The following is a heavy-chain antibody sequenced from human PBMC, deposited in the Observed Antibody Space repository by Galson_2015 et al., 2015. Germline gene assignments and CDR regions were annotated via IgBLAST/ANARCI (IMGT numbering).Heavy chain of an antibody. CDR2: ISGSGGST. V-gene: IGHV3-23*01. J-gene: IGHJ3*02. Sequence: SLRLSCAASGFTFSSYAMSWVRQAPGKGLEWVSAISGSGGSTYYADSVKGRFTISRDNSKNTLYLQMNSLRAEDTAVYYCAKWDSGRDAFDIWGQGTMFTVSS. CDR3: AKWDSGRDAFDI. D-gene: IGHD3-10*01. CDR1: GFTFSSYA.